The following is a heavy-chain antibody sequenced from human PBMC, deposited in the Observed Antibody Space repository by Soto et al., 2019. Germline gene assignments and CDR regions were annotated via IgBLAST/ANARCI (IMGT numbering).Heavy chain of an antibody. Sequence: QVQVVQAGAKVKKPGASVKVSCKASGYTFTSYAMHWVRQAPGQRLEWMGWINPGNGNTKNSQKFQGRVTITRDTFASTAYMELSSLRSEDTAVYYCAGGASSVTTFYFDLWGRGTLVTVSS. J-gene: IGHJ2*01. CDR1: GYTFTSYA. V-gene: IGHV1-3*01. D-gene: IGHD4-17*01. CDR2: INPGNGNT. CDR3: AGGASSVTTFYFDL.